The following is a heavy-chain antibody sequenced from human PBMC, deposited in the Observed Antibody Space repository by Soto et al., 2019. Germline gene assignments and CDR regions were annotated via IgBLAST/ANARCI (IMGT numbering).Heavy chain of an antibody. CDR3: ARGRVSIAVAGTGNDYYYGMDV. V-gene: IGHV1-2*04. CDR2: INPNSGGT. J-gene: IGHJ6*02. Sequence: ASVKVSCKASGYTFTGYYMHWVRQAPGQGLEWMGWINPNSGGTNYAQKFQGWVTMTRDTSISTAYMELSRVRSDDTAVYYCARGRVSIAVAGTGNDYYYGMDVWGQGTTVTVSS. D-gene: IGHD6-19*01. CDR1: GYTFTGYY.